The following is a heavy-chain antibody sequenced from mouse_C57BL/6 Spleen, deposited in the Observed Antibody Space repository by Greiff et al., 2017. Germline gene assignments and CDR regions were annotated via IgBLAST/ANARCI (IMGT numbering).Heavy chain of an antibody. D-gene: IGHD1-1*01. Sequence: EVMLVESGGGLVKPGGSLKLSCAASGFTFSSYAMSWVRQTPEKRLEWVATISDGGSYTYYPDNVKGRFTISRDNAKNNLYLQMSHLKSEDTAMYYCARALYYHGTWFAYWGQGTLVTVSA. CDR2: ISDGGSYT. CDR3: ARALYYHGTWFAY. V-gene: IGHV5-4*03. J-gene: IGHJ3*01. CDR1: GFTFSSYA.